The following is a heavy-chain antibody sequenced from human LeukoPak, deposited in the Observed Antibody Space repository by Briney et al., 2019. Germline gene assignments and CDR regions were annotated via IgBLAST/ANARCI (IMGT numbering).Heavy chain of an antibody. CDR3: TTDYSSGWYSPPSIDY. Sequence: GGSLRLSCAASGFTFSNAWMSWVRQAPGKGLECVGHIKSKTDGGTTDYAAPVKGRFTISRDDSKNTLYLQMNSLKTEDTAVYYCTTDYSSGWYSPPSIDYWGQGTLVTVSS. CDR2: IKSKTDGGTT. CDR1: GFTFSNAW. V-gene: IGHV3-15*01. J-gene: IGHJ4*02. D-gene: IGHD6-19*01.